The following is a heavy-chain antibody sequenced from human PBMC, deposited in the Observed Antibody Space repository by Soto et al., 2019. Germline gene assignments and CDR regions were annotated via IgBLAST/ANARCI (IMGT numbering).Heavy chain of an antibody. CDR2: ISGSGGST. Sequence: PGGSLRLSCAASGFTFSSYAMSWVRQAPGKGLEWVSAISGSGGSTYYADSVKGRFTISRDNSKNTLYLQMNSLRAEDTAVYYCAKVVDPDYYYYYGMDVWGQGATVTVSS. J-gene: IGHJ6*02. CDR1: GFTFSSYA. V-gene: IGHV3-23*01. D-gene: IGHD1-26*01. CDR3: AKVVDPDYYYYYGMDV.